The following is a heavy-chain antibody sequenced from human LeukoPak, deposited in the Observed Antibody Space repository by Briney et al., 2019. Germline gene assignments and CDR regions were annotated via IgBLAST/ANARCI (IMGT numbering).Heavy chain of an antibody. J-gene: IGHJ4*02. CDR3: AKKGYSNGWRDSYYFDC. CDR1: GFSFSSYG. V-gene: IGHV3-30*02. Sequence: PGGSLRLSCAASGFSFSSYGMHWLRQAPGKGLEWVAFIRNDGSNTYYADSVKGRFTISRDNSKLYLQMNSLRAEDTAVYYCAKKGYSNGWRDSYYFDCWGQGTLVTVSS. CDR2: IRNDGSNT. D-gene: IGHD6-19*01.